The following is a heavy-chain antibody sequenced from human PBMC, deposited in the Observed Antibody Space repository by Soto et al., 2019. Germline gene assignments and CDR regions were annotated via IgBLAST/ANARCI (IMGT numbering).Heavy chain of an antibody. V-gene: IGHV4-4*07. CDR1: GGSISPYD. CDR3: ARGGMVIIPTATAFDY. J-gene: IGHJ4*02. Sequence: SETLSLTCSVSGGSISPYDWSGFRQPAGKGLEWIGRIYASGSTNYNPSLKSRVTMSVATSKNQFSLKLTSVTAADTATYYCARGGMVIIPTATAFDYWGQGTLVTVSS. CDR2: IYASGST. D-gene: IGHD1-1*01.